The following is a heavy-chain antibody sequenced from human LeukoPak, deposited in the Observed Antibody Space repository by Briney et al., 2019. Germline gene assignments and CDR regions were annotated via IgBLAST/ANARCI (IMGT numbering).Heavy chain of an antibody. CDR1: VHTFTLYY. CDR2: INPTSGGT. V-gene: IGHV1-2*02. Sequence: ASVTVSFMSSVHTFTLYYMHWVRQAPGQGLAWMGCINPTSGGTKYAQKFQGRVTMTRDTSISTAYFELSRLRSDDTAVYLCATEVSDWGQGTLVTVSS. J-gene: IGHJ4*02. CDR3: ATEVSD.